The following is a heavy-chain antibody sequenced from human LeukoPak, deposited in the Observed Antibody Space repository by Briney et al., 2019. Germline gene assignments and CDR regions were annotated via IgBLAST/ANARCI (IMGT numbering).Heavy chain of an antibody. D-gene: IGHD2-15*01. V-gene: IGHV3-48*03. CDR1: GFTFSSFE. CDR2: ISSTGNNK. Sequence: GGSLRLSCVGSGFTFSSFEMNWVRQAPGKGLEWVSYISSTGNNKYYADSVKGRFTISRDNAKNSLYLQMNSLTAEDTAIYSCARPRLEYCSGGSCFDAFDIWGQGTMVTVSS. J-gene: IGHJ3*02. CDR3: ARPRLEYCSGGSCFDAFDI.